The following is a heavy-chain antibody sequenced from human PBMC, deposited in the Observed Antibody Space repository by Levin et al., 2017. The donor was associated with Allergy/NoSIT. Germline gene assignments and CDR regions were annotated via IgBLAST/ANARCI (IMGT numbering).Heavy chain of an antibody. CDR1: GFTFSSYE. CDR2: ISSSGSTI. J-gene: IGHJ3*02. V-gene: IGHV3-48*03. CDR3: ARGPRGGYCSGGNCDDAFDI. Sequence: LSLTCAASGFTFSSYEMNWVRQAPGKGLEWVSYISSSGSTIYYADSVKGRFTISRDNAKNSLYLQMNSMRAEDTAVYYCARGPRGGYCSGGNCDDAFDIWGQGTMVTVSS. D-gene: IGHD2-15*01.